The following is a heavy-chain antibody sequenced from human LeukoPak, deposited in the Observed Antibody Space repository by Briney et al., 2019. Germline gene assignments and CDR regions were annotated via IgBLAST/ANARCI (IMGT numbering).Heavy chain of an antibody. CDR2: IIPIFGTA. D-gene: IGHD3-22*01. J-gene: IGHJ5*02. V-gene: IGHV1-69*05. Sequence: SVKVSCKASGGTFSSYAISWVRQAPGQGLEWMGGIIPIFGTANYAQKFQGRVTITRDTSASTAYMELSSLRSEDTAVYYCARTYYYDSSGYYNWFDPWGQGTLVTVSS. CDR1: GGTFSSYA. CDR3: ARTYYYDSSGYYNWFDP.